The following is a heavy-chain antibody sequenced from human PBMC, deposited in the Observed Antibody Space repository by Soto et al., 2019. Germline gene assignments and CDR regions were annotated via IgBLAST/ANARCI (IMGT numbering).Heavy chain of an antibody. J-gene: IGHJ4*02. CDR3: ARVHSSSLDY. D-gene: IGHD6-13*01. V-gene: IGHV3-23*01. Sequence: EVQLLESGGGLVQPGGSLRLSCAASGFTFSSYAMSWVRQAPGKGLEWVSAISGSGGSTYSADSVKGRFTISRDNSKNTLYMQMNSLRAEDTAVYYCARVHSSSLDYWGQGTLVTVSS. CDR2: ISGSGGST. CDR1: GFTFSSYA.